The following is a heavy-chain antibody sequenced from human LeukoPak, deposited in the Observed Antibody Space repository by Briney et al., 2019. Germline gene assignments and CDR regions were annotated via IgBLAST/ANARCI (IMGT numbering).Heavy chain of an antibody. CDR3: ARVNINNWHSCDY. Sequence: SGTLSLTCAVSGGSISSNNWWGWVRQPPGKGLEWIGEIYHSGGPNYNPSLKSRVTISVDKSRNHFSLNLSSVTAADTAVYYCARVNINNWHSCDYWGQGTLVTASS. V-gene: IGHV4-4*02. CDR1: GGSISSNNW. J-gene: IGHJ4*02. CDR2: IYHSGGP. D-gene: IGHD1-1*01.